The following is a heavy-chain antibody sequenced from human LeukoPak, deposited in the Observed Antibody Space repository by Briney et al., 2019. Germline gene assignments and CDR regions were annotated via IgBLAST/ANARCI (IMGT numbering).Heavy chain of an antibody. CDR2: IKQDGSEK. CDR3: ARGRFGSGWSFDY. CDR1: GFTFSSYW. V-gene: IGHV3-7*04. D-gene: IGHD6-19*01. Sequence: PGGSLRLSCGASGFTFSSYWMSWVREAPGKGLEWVAHIKQDGSEKYYVDSVKGRFTISRDNAKNSLYLQMNSLRAEDTAVYYCARGRFGSGWSFDYWGQGTLVTVSS. J-gene: IGHJ4*02.